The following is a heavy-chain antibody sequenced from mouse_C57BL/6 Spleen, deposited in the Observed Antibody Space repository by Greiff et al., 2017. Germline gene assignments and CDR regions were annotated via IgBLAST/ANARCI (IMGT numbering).Heavy chain of an antibody. D-gene: IGHD4-1*01. Sequence: QVQLQQPGAELVMPGASVKLSCKASGYTFTSYWMHWVKQRPGQGLEWIGEIDPSDSYTNYNQKFKGKSTLTVDKSASTAYMQLSSLTSEDSAVYYCERLPANWDEDYWGKGTTLTVSS. J-gene: IGHJ2*01. V-gene: IGHV1-69*01. CDR2: IDPSDSYT. CDR1: GYTFTSYW. CDR3: ERLPANWDEDY.